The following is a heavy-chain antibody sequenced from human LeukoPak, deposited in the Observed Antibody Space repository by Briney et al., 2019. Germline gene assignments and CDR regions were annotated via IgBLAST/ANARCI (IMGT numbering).Heavy chain of an antibody. J-gene: IGHJ4*02. CDR2: IYYSGST. V-gene: IGHV4-59*01. D-gene: IGHD2-2*01. Sequence: PSETLSLTCTVSGGSISSYYWSWIRQPPGKGLEWIGYIYYSGSTNYNPSLKSRVTISVDTSKNQFPLKLSSVTAADTAVYYCARVRDKEYQLLIDYWGQGTLVTVSS. CDR1: GGSISSYY. CDR3: ARVRDKEYQLLIDY.